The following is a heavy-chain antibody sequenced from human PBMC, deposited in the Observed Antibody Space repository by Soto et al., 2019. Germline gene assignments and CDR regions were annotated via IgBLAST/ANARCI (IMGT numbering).Heavy chain of an antibody. J-gene: IGHJ6*03. CDR3: ARGLSPENPNYYYYYMDV. CDR2: IYHSGST. V-gene: IGHV4-31*03. CDR1: GGSFSSGGYY. Sequence: KLSETLSLTCTVSGGSFSSGGYYWSWIRQHPGKGLEWIGYIYHSGSTYYNPSLKSRVTISADTSKNQFSLKLSSVTAADTAVYYCARGLSPENPNYYYYYMDVWGKGTTVTVSS.